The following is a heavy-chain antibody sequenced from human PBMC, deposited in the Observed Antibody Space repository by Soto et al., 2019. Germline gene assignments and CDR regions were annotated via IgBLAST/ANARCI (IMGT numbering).Heavy chain of an antibody. D-gene: IGHD1-26*01. CDR3: ARDGTGQRGMDV. J-gene: IGHJ6*02. CDR2: ISYDGGNK. V-gene: IGHV3-30-3*01. CDR1: GFTFSSYA. Sequence: QVQLVESGGGVVQPGRSLRLSCAASGFTFSSYAMHWVRQAPGKGLEWVAVISYDGGNKYYADSVKGRFTISRDNSKNTLYLQMNSLRAEDTAVYYCARDGTGQRGMDVWGQGTTVTVSS.